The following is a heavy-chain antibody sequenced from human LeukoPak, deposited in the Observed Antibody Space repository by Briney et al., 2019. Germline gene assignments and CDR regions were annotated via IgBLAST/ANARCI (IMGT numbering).Heavy chain of an antibody. V-gene: IGHV1-18*01. CDR3: ARPTTVDDAFDI. CDR1: GYTFTSYG. Sequence: ASVKVSCKAPGYTFTSYGISWVRQAPGQGLEWMGWISAYNGNTNYAQKLQGRVTMNTDTSTSTAYMELRSLRSDDTAVYYCARPTTVDDAFDIWGQGTMVTVSS. J-gene: IGHJ3*02. CDR2: ISAYNGNT. D-gene: IGHD4-23*01.